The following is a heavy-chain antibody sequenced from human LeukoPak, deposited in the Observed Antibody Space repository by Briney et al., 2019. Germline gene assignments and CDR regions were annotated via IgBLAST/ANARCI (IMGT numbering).Heavy chain of an antibody. Sequence: ASVKVSCKASGYTFTGYYMHWVRQAPGQGLEWMGWINPNSGGTNYAQKFQGRVTMTRDTSIRTAYMELSRLRSDDTAVYYCARVTTRIVGATLNYWGQGTLVTVSS. CDR2: INPNSGGT. CDR3: ARVTTRIVGATLNY. D-gene: IGHD1-26*01. CDR1: GYTFTGYY. J-gene: IGHJ4*02. V-gene: IGHV1-2*02.